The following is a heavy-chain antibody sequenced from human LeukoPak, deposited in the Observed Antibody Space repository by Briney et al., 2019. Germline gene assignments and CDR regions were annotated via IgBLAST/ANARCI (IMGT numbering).Heavy chain of an antibody. CDR3: ARVPYYGTGDYGMDV. D-gene: IGHD3-10*01. Sequence: SQTLSLTCAVSGGSISSGGYSWSWIRQPPGKGLEWIGYLYHSGSTNYNPSLKSRVTISVDKSKNQFSLKLSSVTAADTAVYYCARVPYYGTGDYGMDVWGKGTTVTVSS. CDR1: GGSISSGGYS. J-gene: IGHJ6*04. CDR2: LYHSGST. V-gene: IGHV4-30-2*01.